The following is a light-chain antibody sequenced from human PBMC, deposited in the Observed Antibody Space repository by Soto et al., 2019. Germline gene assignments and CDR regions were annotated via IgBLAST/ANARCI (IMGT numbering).Light chain of an antibody. J-gene: IGLJ1*01. CDR1: NSNIGSNT. CDR3: AAWDDSLNGRV. V-gene: IGLV1-44*01. CDR2: YDN. Sequence: QSVLTQPPSASGTPGQRVTISCSGSNSNIGSNTVNWYQQLPGTAPKLLIYYDNLRPSGVPDRISGSKSGTSASLAISGLQSDDGADYYCAAWDDSLNGRVFGTGTQLTV.